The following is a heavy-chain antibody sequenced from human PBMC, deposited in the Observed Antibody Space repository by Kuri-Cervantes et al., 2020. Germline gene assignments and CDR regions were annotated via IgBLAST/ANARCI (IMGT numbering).Heavy chain of an antibody. CDR1: GFTFSSYG. CDR3: ARDLNWAYTY. V-gene: IGHV3-30*06. CDR2: ISHEYDYK. J-gene: IGHJ4*02. Sequence: GESLKISCAASGFTFSSYGMHWVRQAPGKGLEWSAFISHEYDYKHYTDSVKGRFTISRDNSKSTLYLQMNSLRPEDTALYYCARDLNWAYTYWGQGTLVTVSS. D-gene: IGHD7-27*01.